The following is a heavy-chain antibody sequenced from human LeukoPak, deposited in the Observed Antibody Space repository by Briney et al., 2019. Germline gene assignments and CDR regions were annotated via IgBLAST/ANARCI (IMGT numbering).Heavy chain of an antibody. CDR3: GRVQSGSLLRYGMDV. D-gene: IGHD3-10*01. CDR2: MNPNTGHT. CDR1: GYTLTTSD. Sequence: ASVKVSCKASGYTLTTSDINWVRPATGQGLEWMGWMNPNTGHTGFTQKFQGRVTMTRSISLNTAYMELSSLRSEDTAVYFCGRVQSGSLLRYGMDVWGQGTTVTVSS. V-gene: IGHV1-8*01. J-gene: IGHJ6*02.